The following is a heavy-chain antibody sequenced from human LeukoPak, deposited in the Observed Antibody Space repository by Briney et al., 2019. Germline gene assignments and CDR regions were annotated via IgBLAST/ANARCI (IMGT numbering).Heavy chain of an antibody. CDR1: GGSISSGSFY. D-gene: IGHD3-3*01. V-gene: IGHV4-61*02. J-gene: IGHJ5*02. Sequence: SETLSLTCTVSGGSISSGSFYWSWIRQPAGKGLEWIGRIYTSGSTNYNPSLKSRVTISVDTSKNQFSLKLSSVTAADTAVYYCARGFGGVIILGWFDPWGQGTLVTVSS. CDR3: ARGFGGVIILGWFDP. CDR2: IYTSGST.